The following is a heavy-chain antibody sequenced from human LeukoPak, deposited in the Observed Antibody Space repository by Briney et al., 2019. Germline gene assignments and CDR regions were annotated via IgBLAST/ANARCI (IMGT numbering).Heavy chain of an antibody. Sequence: GGSLRLSCAASGSTFSSFGMHWVRQAPGKGLEWVGVISYDGSLKHYLDSVKGRFTISRDNSKNTLYLQMDSLRVEDTAVYHCAKKYSYGSGAGDALDIWGHGTLVTVSS. J-gene: IGHJ3*02. CDR1: GSTFSSFG. CDR3: AKKYSYGSGAGDALDI. CDR2: ISYDGSLK. V-gene: IGHV3-30*18. D-gene: IGHD3-10*01.